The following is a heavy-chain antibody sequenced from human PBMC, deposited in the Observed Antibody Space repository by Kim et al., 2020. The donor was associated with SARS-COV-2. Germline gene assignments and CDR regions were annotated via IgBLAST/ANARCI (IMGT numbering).Heavy chain of an antibody. CDR1: GFTFSSYA. CDR3: AKVVSYYSGSGSDY. D-gene: IGHD3-10*01. Sequence: GGSLRLSCAASGFTFSSYAMSWVRQAPGKGLEWVSGIRSSGGSTYYADSVTGRFTISRDNSKNTLYLQMNSLRAEDTAVYFCAKVVSYYSGSGSDYLGQG. J-gene: IGHJ4*02. V-gene: IGHV3-23*01. CDR2: IRSSGGST.